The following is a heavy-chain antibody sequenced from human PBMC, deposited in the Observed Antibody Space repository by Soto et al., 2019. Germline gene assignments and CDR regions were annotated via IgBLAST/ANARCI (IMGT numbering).Heavy chain of an antibody. CDR3: ARVSCELWFGELLAYFDY. CDR1: GYTFTSYG. V-gene: IGHV1-18*04. CDR2: ISAYNGNT. Sequence: GDSVKVSCKASGYTFTSYGISWVRQAPGQGLEWMGWISAYNGNTNYAQKLQGRVTMTTDTSTSTAYMELRSLRSDDTAVYYCARVSCELWFGELLAYFDYWGQGTLVTVSS. D-gene: IGHD3-10*01. J-gene: IGHJ4*02.